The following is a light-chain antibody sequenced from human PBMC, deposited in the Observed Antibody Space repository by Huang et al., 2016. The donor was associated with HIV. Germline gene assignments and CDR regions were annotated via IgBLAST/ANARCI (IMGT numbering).Light chain of an antibody. V-gene: IGKV1-39*01. CDR3: QQTYSNPIT. CDR1: QSISTY. CDR2: AAS. Sequence: DIQMTQSPSSLSASVGDRVTITCRASQSISTYLNWYQQKPGKAPNLLIYAASTLHSGVPSRFSGSKSGTEFTLTISSLQPEDFATYYCQQTYSNPITFGQGTRLEI. J-gene: IGKJ5*01.